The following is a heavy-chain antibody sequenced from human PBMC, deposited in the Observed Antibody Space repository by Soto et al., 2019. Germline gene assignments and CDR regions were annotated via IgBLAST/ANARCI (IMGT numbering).Heavy chain of an antibody. Sequence: GGSLRLSCAASGFTFSSYGMHWVRQAPGKGLEWGAVISYDGSNKYYAHSVKGRFTISRDNSKNTLYLQMNSLRAEDTAVYYCAKDGLPQLCYYYYGMDVWGQGTTVTVSS. D-gene: IGHD3-10*02. J-gene: IGHJ6*02. CDR3: AKDGLPQLCYYYYGMDV. CDR2: ISYDGSNK. V-gene: IGHV3-30*18. CDR1: GFTFSSYG.